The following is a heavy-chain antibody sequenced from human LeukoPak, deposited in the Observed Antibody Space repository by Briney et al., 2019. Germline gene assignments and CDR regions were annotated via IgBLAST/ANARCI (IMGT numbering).Heavy chain of an antibody. V-gene: IGHV3-23*01. CDR2: ISGSGGST. J-gene: IGHJ4*02. CDR1: GFTFSSYA. CDR3: AKEAAYGDYQYYFDY. D-gene: IGHD4-17*01. Sequence: GGSLSLSCAASGFTFSSYAMSWVRQAPGKGLEWVSAISGSGGSTYYADSVKGRFTISRDDSKNTLYLQMNSLRAEDTAVYYCAKEAAYGDYQYYFDYWGQGTLVTVSS.